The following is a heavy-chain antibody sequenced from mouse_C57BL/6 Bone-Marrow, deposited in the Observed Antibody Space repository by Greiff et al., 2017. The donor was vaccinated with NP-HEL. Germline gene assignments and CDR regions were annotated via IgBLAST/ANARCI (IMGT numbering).Heavy chain of an antibody. J-gene: IGHJ3*01. CDR1: GYTFTSYW. CDR2: IYPGNSDT. D-gene: IGHD2-2*01. V-gene: IGHV1-5*01. CDR3: TRGILWLRRSWFAY. Sequence: EVQLQESGTVLARPGASVKMSCKTSGYTFTSYWMHWVTQRPGQGLEWIGAIYPGNSDTSYNQQFKGKAKLTAVTSASTAYMELSSLTNEDSAVYYGTRGILWLRRSWFAYWGQGTLVTVSA.